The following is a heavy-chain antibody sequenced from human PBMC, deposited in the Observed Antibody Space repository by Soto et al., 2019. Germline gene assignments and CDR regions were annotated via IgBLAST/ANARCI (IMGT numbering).Heavy chain of an antibody. CDR3: AKSADKQLVTDY. J-gene: IGHJ4*02. V-gene: IGHV3-30*18. CDR2: ISYDGSNK. Sequence: VQLLESGGGLVQPGGSLRLSCAASGFTFSSYGMHWVRQAPGKGLEWVAVISYDGSNKYYADSVKGRFTISRDNSKNTLYLQMNSLRAEDTAVYYCAKSADKQLVTDYWGQGTLVTVSS. CDR1: GFTFSSYG. D-gene: IGHD6-13*01.